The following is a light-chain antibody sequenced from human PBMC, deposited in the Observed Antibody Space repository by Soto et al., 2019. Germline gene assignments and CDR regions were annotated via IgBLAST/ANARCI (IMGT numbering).Light chain of an antibody. V-gene: IGKV3-11*01. CDR2: DAY. J-gene: IGKJ5*01. Sequence: ETILTQSPASLSLSPGERATLSCRASQSVSSYLAWYQQKPGQAPRLLIYDAYNRATGIQARFSGSGSGTDFTLTIRSLEPEDFAVYYCKQRSNWPPTFGQGTRLEIK. CDR1: QSVSSY. CDR3: KQRSNWPPT.